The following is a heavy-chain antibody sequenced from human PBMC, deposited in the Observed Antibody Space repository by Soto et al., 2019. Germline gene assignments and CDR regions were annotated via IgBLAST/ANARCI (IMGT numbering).Heavy chain of an antibody. D-gene: IGHD4-17*01. Sequence: EVQVVESGGGLVQPGGALRLSCAASGFTLNSYWMHWVRQAPGKGLVWVSRINSDGSSTSYADSVKGRFTISRDNARNTLYLQMNSLRAEDTAVYYCVRGAYGDLGHWGQGTLVTVSS. CDR1: GFTLNSYW. CDR2: INSDGSST. V-gene: IGHV3-74*01. J-gene: IGHJ4*02. CDR3: VRGAYGDLGH.